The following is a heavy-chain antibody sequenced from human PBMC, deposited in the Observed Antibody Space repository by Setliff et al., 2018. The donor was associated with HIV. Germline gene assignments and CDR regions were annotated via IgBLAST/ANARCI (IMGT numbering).Heavy chain of an antibody. CDR2: LYNSRGT. CDR3: AFSKQMATMAFDY. CDR1: GYSIRSSYW. V-gene: IGHV4-28*01. D-gene: IGHD5-12*01. Sequence: SQTLSLTCAVSGYSIRSSYWWGWIRQPPGKGLEWIGYLYNSRGTYYNPSLKSRVTMSVDTSKNQFSLKLSSVTAADTAVYYCAFSKQMATMAFDYWGQGALVTVSS. J-gene: IGHJ4*02.